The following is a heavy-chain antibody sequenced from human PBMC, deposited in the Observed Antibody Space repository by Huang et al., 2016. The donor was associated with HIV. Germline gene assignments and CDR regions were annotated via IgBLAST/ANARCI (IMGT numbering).Heavy chain of an antibody. V-gene: IGHV1-46*01. CDR2: INPSDGST. J-gene: IGHJ4*02. CDR3: ARDRDFYDSSGYWGFNYFDY. CDR1: GYAFTSYY. Sequence: QVQLVQSGAEVKKPGASVKVSCKASGYAFTSYYMDWVRQAPGQGLEGMGIINPSDGSTSDAQKFQGRVTTTRGTSTNTVFMELSSLRAEDTAVYYCARDRDFYDSSGYWGFNYFDYWGQGTLVTVSS. D-gene: IGHD3-22*01.